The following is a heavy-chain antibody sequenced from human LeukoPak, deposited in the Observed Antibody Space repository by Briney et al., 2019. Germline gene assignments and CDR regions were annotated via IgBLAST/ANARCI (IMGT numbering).Heavy chain of an antibody. CDR2: IYYSGST. J-gene: IGHJ5*02. CDR3: ARAGYSNYLNWFDP. V-gene: IGHV4-39*07. CDR1: GGSISSSSYY. D-gene: IGHD4-11*01. Sequence: SETLSLTCTVSGGSISSSSYYWGWIRQPPGKGPEWIGSIYYSGSTYYNPSLKSRVTISVDTSKNQFSLKLSSVTAADTAVYYCARAGYSNYLNWFDPWGQGTLVTVSS.